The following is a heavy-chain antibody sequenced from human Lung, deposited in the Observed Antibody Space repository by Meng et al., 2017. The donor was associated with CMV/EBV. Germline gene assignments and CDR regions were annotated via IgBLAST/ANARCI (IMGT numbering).Heavy chain of an antibody. Sequence: GGSLRLXCAASGFTFSSSAMSWVRQAPGKGLEWVSAITASGGSTYHADSVKGRFTISRDNSKKMLYLQLNSLRVEDTAVYYCAKAFSSSWYREYYDYWGQGTLVTVSS. D-gene: IGHD6-13*01. CDR2: ITASGGST. V-gene: IGHV3-23*01. CDR3: AKAFSSSWYREYYDY. J-gene: IGHJ4*02. CDR1: GFTFSSSA.